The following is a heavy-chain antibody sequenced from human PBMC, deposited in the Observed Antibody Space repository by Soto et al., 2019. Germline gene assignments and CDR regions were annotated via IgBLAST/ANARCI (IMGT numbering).Heavy chain of an antibody. CDR2: ISSSSSYT. D-gene: IGHD6-13*01. Sequence: PGGSLRLSCAASGFTFSDYYMSWIRQAPGKGLEWVSYISSSSSYTNYADSVKGRFTISRDNAKNSLYLQMNSLRAEDTAVYYCARGGYSSRSREGFDYWGQGTLVTVSS. CDR1: GFTFSDYY. J-gene: IGHJ4*02. V-gene: IGHV3-11*06. CDR3: ARGGYSSRSREGFDY.